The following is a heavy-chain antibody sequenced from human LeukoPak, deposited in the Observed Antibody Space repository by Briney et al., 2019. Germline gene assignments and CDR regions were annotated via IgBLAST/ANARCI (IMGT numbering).Heavy chain of an antibody. Sequence: GGSLRLSCAASGFTFSSYSMNWVRQAPGKGLEWVSSISSSSSYIYYADSVKGRFTISRDNAKNSLYLQMNSLRAEDTAVYYCARDCGSSTSCYRVSDAFDIWGQGTMVTVSS. D-gene: IGHD2-2*02. CDR1: GFTFSSYS. V-gene: IGHV3-21*01. CDR3: ARDCGSSTSCYRVSDAFDI. J-gene: IGHJ3*02. CDR2: ISSSSSYI.